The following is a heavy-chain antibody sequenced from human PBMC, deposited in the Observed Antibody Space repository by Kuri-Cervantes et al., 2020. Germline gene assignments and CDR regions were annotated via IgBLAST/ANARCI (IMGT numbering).Heavy chain of an antibody. CDR1: GGSISSSSYY. CDR2: IYYSGNT. Sequence: SETLSLTCTVSGGSISSSSYYWGWIRQPPGKGPEWIGSIYYSGNTYYNPSLKSRVTVSVDTSKKQFSVKLTSVTAADTAVYYCVREILGGGGDAWGRGTLVTVSS. CDR3: VREILGGGGDA. V-gene: IGHV4-39*02. J-gene: IGHJ5*02. D-gene: IGHD3-3*01.